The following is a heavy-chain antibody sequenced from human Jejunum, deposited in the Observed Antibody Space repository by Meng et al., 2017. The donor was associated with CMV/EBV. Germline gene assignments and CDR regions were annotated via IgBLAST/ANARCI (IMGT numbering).Heavy chain of an antibody. CDR3: ARALDYGARIDC. CDR1: GFTFSSYW. D-gene: IGHD4-17*01. CDR2: ISSDGSTT. V-gene: IGHV3-74*01. J-gene: IGHJ4*02. Sequence: VQFVESGGGLVQPGGSLRLSCAASGFTFSSYWMHWVRQAPGKGLVWVSRISSDGSTTNYADSVKGRFTISRDNAKNTLYLQMNSLRAEDTAVFYCARALDYGARIDCWGQGTLVTVSS.